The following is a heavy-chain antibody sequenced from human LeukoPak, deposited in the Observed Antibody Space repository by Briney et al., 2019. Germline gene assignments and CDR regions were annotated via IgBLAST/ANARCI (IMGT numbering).Heavy chain of an antibody. Sequence: ASVKVSCKASGYTFTSYGISWVRQAPGQGLEWMGWISAYNGNTNYAQKLQGRVTMTTDTSTSTAYMELRSLRSDDTAVYYCVKRSRVFVPTGYSSSWYYFDYWGQGTLVTVSS. J-gene: IGHJ4*02. CDR2: ISAYNGNT. CDR3: VKRSRVFVPTGYSSSWYYFDY. CDR1: GYTFTSYG. V-gene: IGHV1-18*01. D-gene: IGHD6-13*01.